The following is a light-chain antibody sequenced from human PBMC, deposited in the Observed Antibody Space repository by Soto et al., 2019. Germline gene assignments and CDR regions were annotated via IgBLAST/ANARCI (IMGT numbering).Light chain of an antibody. CDR2: EVS. CDR1: SSDVGSYNL. V-gene: IGLV2-23*02. CDR3: CSYAGSRYV. Sequence: ALTQPASVSGSPGRSITISCTGSSSDVGSYNLVSWYQQHPGKAPKLMIYEVSKRPPGVSNRFSGSKSGNTASLTISGAQAEDEADYYCCSYAGSRYVFGTGTKVTVL. J-gene: IGLJ1*01.